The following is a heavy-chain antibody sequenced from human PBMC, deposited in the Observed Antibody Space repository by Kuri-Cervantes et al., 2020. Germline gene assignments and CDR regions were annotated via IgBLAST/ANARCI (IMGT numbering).Heavy chain of an antibody. CDR2: IYHSGST. Sequence: SETLSLTCTVSGYPISSGYYWGWIRQPPGKGLEWIGSIYHSGSTYYNPSLKSRVTISVDTSKNQFSLKLSSVTAADTAVYYCARVPGLYCGGDCYDDYWGQGTLVTVSS. CDR1: GYPISSGYY. D-gene: IGHD2-21*02. V-gene: IGHV4-38-2*02. J-gene: IGHJ4*02. CDR3: ARVPGLYCGGDCYDDY.